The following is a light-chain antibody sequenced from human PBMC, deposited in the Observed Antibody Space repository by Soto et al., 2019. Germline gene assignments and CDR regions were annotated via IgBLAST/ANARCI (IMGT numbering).Light chain of an antibody. V-gene: IGKV3-15*01. CDR2: GAS. J-gene: IGKJ4*01. Sequence: EIVMTQSPATLSVSPGERATLSCRASQSVSSNLAWYQQKPGQAPRLLIYGASTRATGIPARFSGSGSGTELTLTISSLQSEDFAVYYCQQHNNWPPLLTFGEGTKVEIK. CDR3: QQHNNWPPLLT. CDR1: QSVSSN.